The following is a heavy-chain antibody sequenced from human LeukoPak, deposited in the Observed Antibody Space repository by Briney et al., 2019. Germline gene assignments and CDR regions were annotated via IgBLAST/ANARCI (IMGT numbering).Heavy chain of an antibody. CDR2: IRYDGSIK. Sequence: GGSLRLSCAASGFTFSSYGMHWIRQAPGKGLEWVAFIRYDGSIKYYADSVRGRFTISRDNSKDTLYLQMNSLRAEDTAVYYCAKDKYSPFDYWGQGTLVTVSS. V-gene: IGHV3-30*02. J-gene: IGHJ4*02. CDR3: AKDKYSPFDY. D-gene: IGHD5-18*01. CDR1: GFTFSSYG.